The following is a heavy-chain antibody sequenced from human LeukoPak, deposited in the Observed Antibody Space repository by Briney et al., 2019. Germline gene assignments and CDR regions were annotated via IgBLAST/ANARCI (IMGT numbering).Heavy chain of an antibody. J-gene: IGHJ4*02. V-gene: IGHV3-49*04. Sequence: GGSLRLSCTASGFTFGDYAMSWVRQAPGKGLEWVGFIRSKAYGGTTEYAASVKGRFTISRDDSKSIAYLQMNSLKTEDTAVYYCTSGYSSGHDYWGQGTLVTVSS. CDR1: GFTFGDYA. CDR3: TSGYSSGHDY. CDR2: IRSKAYGGTT. D-gene: IGHD6-19*01.